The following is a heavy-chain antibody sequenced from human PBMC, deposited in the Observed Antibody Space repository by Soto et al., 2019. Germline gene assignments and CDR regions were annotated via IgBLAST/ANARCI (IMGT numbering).Heavy chain of an antibody. J-gene: IGHJ4*02. V-gene: IGHV3-30*18. CDR3: AKDSYDSSGYPEVIDY. D-gene: IGHD3-22*01. CDR2: ISYDGSNK. Sequence: GGSLRLSCAASGFTFSSYGMHWVRQAPGKGLEWVAVISYDGSNKYYADSVKGRFTISRDNSKNTLYLQMNSLRAEDTAVYYCAKDSYDSSGYPEVIDYWGQGTLVTVSS. CDR1: GFTFSSYG.